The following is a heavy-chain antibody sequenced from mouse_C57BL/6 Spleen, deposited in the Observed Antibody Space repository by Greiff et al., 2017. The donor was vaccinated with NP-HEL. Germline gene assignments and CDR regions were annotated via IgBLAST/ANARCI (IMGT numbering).Heavy chain of an antibody. J-gene: IGHJ3*01. CDR2: INPSNGGT. D-gene: IGHD1-1*01. CDR3: ARSGLLLRTQPEAY. CDR1: GYTFTSYW. Sequence: QVQLQQPGTELVKPGASVKLSCKASGYTFTSYWMHWVEQRPGQGLEWIGNINPSNGGTNYNEKFKSKATLTVDKSSSTAYMQLSSLTSEDSAVYYCARSGLLLRTQPEAYWGQGTLVTVSA. V-gene: IGHV1-53*01.